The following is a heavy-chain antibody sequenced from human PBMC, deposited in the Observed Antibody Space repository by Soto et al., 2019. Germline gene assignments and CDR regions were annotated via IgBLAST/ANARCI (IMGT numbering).Heavy chain of an antibody. J-gene: IGHJ4*02. V-gene: IGHV6-1*01. D-gene: IGHD6-19*01. CDR1: GDSVSTNSAT. CDR3: ARGWDANS. CDR2: TYYRSKWYN. Sequence: SQTLSLTCDISGDSVSTNSATWNWIRQSPSRGLEWLGRTYYRSKWYNDYAVSVKSRITINPDTSRNQFSLKVTSVTAADTAVYYCARGWDANSWGQGALVTVSS.